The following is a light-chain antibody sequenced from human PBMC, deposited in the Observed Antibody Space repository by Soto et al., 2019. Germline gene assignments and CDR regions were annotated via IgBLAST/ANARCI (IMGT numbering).Light chain of an antibody. CDR3: QQFNSYPII. Sequence: AIQLTQSPSSLSASVGDRVTITCWASQDIRGALAWYQQKPGKAPKILIYDVSSLQRGVPSRFSGSSSGTDFTLTISGLQPEDFANDDYQQFNSYPIIFGQGTRL. CDR1: QDIRGA. J-gene: IGKJ5*01. CDR2: DVS. V-gene: IGKV1-13*02.